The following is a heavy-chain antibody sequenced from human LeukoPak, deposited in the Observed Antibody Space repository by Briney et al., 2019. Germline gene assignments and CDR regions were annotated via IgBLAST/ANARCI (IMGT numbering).Heavy chain of an antibody. V-gene: IGHV3-30-3*01. D-gene: IGHD3-10*01. CDR3: AKDKALRPRGYFDY. Sequence: PGRSLRLSCAASGFTFSSYAMHWVRQAPGKGLEWVAVISYDGSNKYYAGSVKGRFTISRDNSKNTLYLQMNSLRAEDTAVYYCAKDKALRPRGYFDYWGQGTLVTVSS. J-gene: IGHJ4*02. CDR2: ISYDGSNK. CDR1: GFTFSSYA.